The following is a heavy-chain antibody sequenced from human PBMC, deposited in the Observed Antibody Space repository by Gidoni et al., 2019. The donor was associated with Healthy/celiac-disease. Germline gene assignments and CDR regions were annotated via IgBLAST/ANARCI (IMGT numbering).Heavy chain of an antibody. D-gene: IGHD3-22*01. Sequence: QLQLQESGPGLVKPSETLSLTCTVSGGSISSSSYYWGWIRQPPGKGLEWIGSIYYSGSTYYNPSLKSRVTISVDTSKNQFSLKLSSVTAADTAVYYCARESIHYYDSSGYYGSGFDYWGQGTLVTVSS. CDR2: IYYSGST. CDR3: ARESIHYYDSSGYYGSGFDY. CDR1: GGSISSSSYY. J-gene: IGHJ4*02. V-gene: IGHV4-39*07.